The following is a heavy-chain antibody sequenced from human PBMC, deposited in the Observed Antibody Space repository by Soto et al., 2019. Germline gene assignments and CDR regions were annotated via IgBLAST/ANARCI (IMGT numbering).Heavy chain of an antibody. D-gene: IGHD1-1*01. V-gene: IGHV4-39*01. Sequence: SETLSLTCTLSGRSISTSGYYCGWLRQPPGKGLEWIGSLYYSGGTYYNPSLKSRVTISVDTSKNQFSLKLSSVTAADTAVYNCARIISTGTTGRGYFDYRGLGTLVTVSS. CDR1: GRSISTSGYY. CDR3: ARIISTGTTGRGYFDY. J-gene: IGHJ4*02. CDR2: LYYSGGT.